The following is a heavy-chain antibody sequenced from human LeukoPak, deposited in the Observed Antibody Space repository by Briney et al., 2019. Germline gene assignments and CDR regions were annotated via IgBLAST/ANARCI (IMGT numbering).Heavy chain of an antibody. V-gene: IGHV4-34*01. CDR1: GGSFSGYY. Sequence: SETLFLTCAVYGGSFSGYYWSWIRQPPGKGLEWIGEINHSGSTNYNPSLKSRVTISVDTSKNQFSLKLSSVTAADTAVYYCARGRGGFTMVRGVMGPFAFDIWGQGTMVTVSS. J-gene: IGHJ3*02. CDR3: ARGRGGFTMVRGVMGPFAFDI. D-gene: IGHD3-10*01. CDR2: INHSGST.